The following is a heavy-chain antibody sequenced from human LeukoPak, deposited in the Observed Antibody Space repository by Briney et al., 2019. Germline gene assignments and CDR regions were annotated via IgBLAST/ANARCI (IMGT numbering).Heavy chain of an antibody. CDR3: AKDRTAGYDGLVDY. Sequence: GGSLRLSCAASGFTFSNYGMHWVGQAPGKGLEWVAVISYDGSNKYYTDSVKGRFTISRDNSKNTLYLQMNSLRAEDTAVYYCAKDRTAGYDGLVDYWGQGTLVTVSS. D-gene: IGHD5-12*01. CDR2: ISYDGSNK. V-gene: IGHV3-30*18. J-gene: IGHJ4*02. CDR1: GFTFSNYG.